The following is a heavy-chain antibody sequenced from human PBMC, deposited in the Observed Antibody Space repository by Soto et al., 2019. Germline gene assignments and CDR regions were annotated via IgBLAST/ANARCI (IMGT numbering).Heavy chain of an antibody. CDR2: IYYSGST. CDR3: ARRYGFCFDY. D-gene: IGHD5-18*01. J-gene: IGHJ4*02. V-gene: IGHV4-39*07. Sequence: SETLSLTCTVSGGSISSSSYYWGWIRQPPGKGLEWIGSIYYSGSTYYNPSLKSRVTISVDTSKNQFSLKLSSVTAADTAVYYCARRYGFCFDYWGQETLVTVSS. CDR1: GGSISSSSYY.